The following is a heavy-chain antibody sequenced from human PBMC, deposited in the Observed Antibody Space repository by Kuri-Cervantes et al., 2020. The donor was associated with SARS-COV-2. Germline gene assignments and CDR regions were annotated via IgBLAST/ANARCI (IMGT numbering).Heavy chain of an antibody. CDR1: GGSISSSSYY. CDR3: ARGGGGSSWYFDY. D-gene: IGHD6-13*01. CDR2: IHYSGST. Sequence: SETLSLTCTVSGGSISSSSYYWGWIRQPPGKGLEWIGSIHYSGSTYYNPSLKSRVTISVDTSENQFSLKLSSVTAADTAVYYCARGGGGSSWYFDYWGQGTLVTVSS. J-gene: IGHJ4*02. V-gene: IGHV4-39*07.